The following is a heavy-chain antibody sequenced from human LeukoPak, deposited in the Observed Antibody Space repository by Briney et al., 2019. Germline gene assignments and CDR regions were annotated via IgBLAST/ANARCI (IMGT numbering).Heavy chain of an antibody. CDR2: IWNDGTDK. CDR3: AKDAQRGFDFSNSLES. V-gene: IGHV3-33*06. J-gene: IGHJ4*02. D-gene: IGHD4-11*01. Sequence: GGSLRLSCATSGFTFSHYGMHWVRQAPGKGLEWVAVIWNDGTDKYYGDSVKGRFTISRDNSRNTVYLQMNSLRVEDTAVYYCAKDAQRGFDFSNSLESWGQGTLVTVSS. CDR1: GFTFSHYG.